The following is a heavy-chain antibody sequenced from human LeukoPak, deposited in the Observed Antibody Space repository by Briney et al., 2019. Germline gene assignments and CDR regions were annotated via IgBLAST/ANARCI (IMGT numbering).Heavy chain of an antibody. Sequence: SETLSLTCTVSGGSISSYYWSWIRQPPGKGLEWIGYIYYSGSTNYNPPLKSRVTISVDTSKNQFSLKLSSVTAADTAVYYCARDGYSYGHEYYMDVWGKGTTVTISS. V-gene: IGHV4-59*01. D-gene: IGHD5-18*01. CDR2: IYYSGST. CDR1: GGSISSYY. J-gene: IGHJ6*03. CDR3: ARDGYSYGHEYYMDV.